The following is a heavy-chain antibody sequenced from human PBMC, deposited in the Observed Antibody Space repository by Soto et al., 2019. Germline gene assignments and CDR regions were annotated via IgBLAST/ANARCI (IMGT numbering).Heavy chain of an antibody. Sequence: QVQLVQSGAEVKKPGSSVKVSCKASGGTFSSYTISWVRQAPGQGLEWMGRIIPILGIANYAQKFQGRVTITADKSXXTADMELSSLSSEDTAVYYCARDDGLAYCGGDCYSWGQGALVTVSS. CDR2: IIPILGIA. J-gene: IGHJ4*02. CDR3: ARDDGLAYCGGDCYS. V-gene: IGHV1-69*02. D-gene: IGHD2-21*01. CDR1: GGTFSSYT.